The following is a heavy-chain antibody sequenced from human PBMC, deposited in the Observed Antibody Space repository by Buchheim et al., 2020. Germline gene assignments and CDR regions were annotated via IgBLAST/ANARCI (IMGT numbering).Heavy chain of an antibody. CDR3: AREAIAVAGTGGSYYGMDV. CDR1: GYTFTGYY. Sequence: QVQLVQSGAEVKKPGASVKVSCKASGYTFTGYYMHWVRQAPGQGLEWMGWINPNSGGTNYAQKFQGWVTMTRDPSLSTAYLELSRLRSDDTAVYYCAREAIAVAGTGGSYYGMDVWGQGTT. V-gene: IGHV1-2*04. D-gene: IGHD6-19*01. J-gene: IGHJ6*02. CDR2: INPNSGGT.